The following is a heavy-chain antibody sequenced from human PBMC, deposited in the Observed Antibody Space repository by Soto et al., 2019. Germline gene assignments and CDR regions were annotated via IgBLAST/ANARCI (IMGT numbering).Heavy chain of an antibody. Sequence: SVKVSCKASGGTFSSYAISWVRQAPGQGLEWMGGIIPIFGTANYAQKFQGRVTITADESTSTAYMELSSLRSEDTAVYYCARDPFSVVVITPYYYYGMDVWGQGTTVP. J-gene: IGHJ6*02. CDR1: GGTFSSYA. V-gene: IGHV1-69*13. D-gene: IGHD3-22*01. CDR2: IIPIFGTA. CDR3: ARDPFSVVVITPYYYYGMDV.